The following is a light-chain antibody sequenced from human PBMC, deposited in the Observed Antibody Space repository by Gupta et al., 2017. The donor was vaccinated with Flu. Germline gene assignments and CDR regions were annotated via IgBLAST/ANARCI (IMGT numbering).Light chain of an antibody. CDR3: GSYADGRYV. CDR2: EVS. CDR1: GGDVGGYNY. V-gene: IGLV2-8*03. Sequence: GTGGDVGGYNYVSWYQHHPDKAPKLIIYEVSRRPSGVPDRFFASKSGSTASLTVFGLQAEDEADYYCGSYADGRYVFGSGTKLTVL. J-gene: IGLJ1*01.